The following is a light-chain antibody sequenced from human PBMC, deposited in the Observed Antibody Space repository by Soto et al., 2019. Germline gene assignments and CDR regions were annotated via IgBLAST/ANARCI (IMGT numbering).Light chain of an antibody. CDR3: QQHNSFSIT. CDR2: KAS. J-gene: IGKJ5*01. CDR1: ETITRY. V-gene: IGKV1-5*03. Sequence: DIQMPQSPSSLSASVGETVIISCRASETITRYLNWYQQKPGKAPKLLIYKASSLESGVPSRFSGSGSGTEFTLTINSLQADDFATYYCQQHNSFSITFGQGTRLEIK.